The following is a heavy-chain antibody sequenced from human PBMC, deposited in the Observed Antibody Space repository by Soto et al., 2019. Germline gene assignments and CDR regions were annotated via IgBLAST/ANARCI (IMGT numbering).Heavy chain of an antibody. Sequence: GSLRRSFAASVFTXSDYGMHWVRQXPGKGLEWVAVIWYDGSNKYYADSVKGRFTISRDNSKNTLYLQMNSLRAEDTAVYYCARDPLHYDILTGYSPNYFDFWGQGTLVTVSS. CDR1: VFTXSDYG. V-gene: IGHV3-33*01. CDR3: ARDPLHYDILTGYSPNYFDF. J-gene: IGHJ4*02. D-gene: IGHD3-9*01. CDR2: IWYDGSNK.